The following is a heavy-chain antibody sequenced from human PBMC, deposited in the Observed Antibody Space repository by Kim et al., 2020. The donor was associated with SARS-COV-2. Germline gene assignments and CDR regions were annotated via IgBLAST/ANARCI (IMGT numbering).Heavy chain of an antibody. J-gene: IGHJ6*02. CDR2: INHSGST. Sequence: SETLSLTCAVYGGSFSGYYWSWIRQPPGKGLEWIGEINHSGSTNYNPSLKSRVTISVDTSKNQFSLRLSSVTAADTAVYYCARALGGAIHEQRGFLYYYYYGMDVWDQGTTVTVSS. CDR1: GGSFSGYY. V-gene: IGHV4-34*01. CDR3: ARALGGAIHEQRGFLYYYYYGMDV. D-gene: IGHD2-15*01.